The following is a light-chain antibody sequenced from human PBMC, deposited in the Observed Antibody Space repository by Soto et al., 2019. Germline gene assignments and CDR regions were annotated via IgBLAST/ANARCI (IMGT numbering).Light chain of an antibody. CDR1: QSVSSY. Sequence: EIVLTQSPATLSLSPVERATLSGMASQSVSSYLAWYQQKPCQAPRLLIYDASNRATCIPARFSGSGSGTDFTLTISSLEPEDFAVYYCQQRSNWLAITFGQGTRLEIK. CDR2: DAS. CDR3: QQRSNWLAIT. J-gene: IGKJ5*01. V-gene: IGKV3-11*01.